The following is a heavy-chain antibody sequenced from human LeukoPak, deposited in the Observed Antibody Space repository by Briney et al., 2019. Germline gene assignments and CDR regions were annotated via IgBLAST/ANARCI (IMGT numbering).Heavy chain of an antibody. D-gene: IGHD4-17*01. CDR2: IKQDGGEK. CDR1: GFAFSSYW. J-gene: IGHJ4*02. CDR3: ARLGARQVLDY. Sequence: GGSLRLSCTASGFAFSSYWMSWVRQAPGKGLEWVANIKQDGGEKYYVDSVKGRFTISRDNAKNSLYLQMNSLRAEDTAVYYCARLGARQVLDYWGQGTLVTVSS. V-gene: IGHV3-7*01.